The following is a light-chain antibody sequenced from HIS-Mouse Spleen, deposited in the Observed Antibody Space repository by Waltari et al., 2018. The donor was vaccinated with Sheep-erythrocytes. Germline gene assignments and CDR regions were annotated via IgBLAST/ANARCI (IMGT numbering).Light chain of an antibody. CDR3: CSYAGSYNHV. V-gene: IGLV2-11*01. J-gene: IGLJ1*01. CDR2: DVS. CDR1: SSDVGGYNY. Sequence: QSALTQPRSVSGSPGQSVTISCTGTSSDVGGYNYVSWYQQHPGKATKLMISDVSKRPSGVPDRFSGSKSGNTASLTISGLQAEDEADYYCCSYAGSYNHVFATGTKVTVL.